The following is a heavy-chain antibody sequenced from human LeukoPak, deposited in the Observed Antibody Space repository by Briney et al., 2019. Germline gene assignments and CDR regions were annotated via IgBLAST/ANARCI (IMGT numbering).Heavy chain of an antibody. CDR2: FYTSGST. CDR3: AGPGPYYFDF. J-gene: IGHJ4*02. CDR1: GGSINTYY. V-gene: IGHV4-4*07. Sequence: SETLSLTCTVSGGSINTYYWTWIPQPAGKGLEWIGRFYTSGSTNYNPSLQSRVTMSVDTSKNQFSLKLTSVTAADTAVYYCAGPGPYYFDFWGQGTLVTVSS.